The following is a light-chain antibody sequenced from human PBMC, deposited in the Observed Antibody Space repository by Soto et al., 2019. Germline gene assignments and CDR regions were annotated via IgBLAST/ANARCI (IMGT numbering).Light chain of an antibody. V-gene: IGKV3-11*01. CDR2: DAS. Sequence: EIVLTQSPATLSLSPGERATLSCRASQSVSTHLAWYQQKPGQAPRLLVYDASTRATGIPDRFSGSGSGTDFALTISSLEPEDFASYYCQQYNSYPWTFGQGTKVEIK. J-gene: IGKJ1*01. CDR3: QQYNSYPWT. CDR1: QSVSTH.